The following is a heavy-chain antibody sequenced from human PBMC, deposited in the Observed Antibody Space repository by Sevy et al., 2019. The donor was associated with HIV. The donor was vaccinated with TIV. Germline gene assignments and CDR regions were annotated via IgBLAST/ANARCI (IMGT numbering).Heavy chain of an antibody. J-gene: IGHJ6*02. CDR1: GFTFSSYW. CDR3: ARDRGYDTPGDDYYYYGMDV. CDR2: IKQDGSEK. V-gene: IGHV3-7*01. D-gene: IGHD3-9*01. Sequence: GGSLRLSCAAPGFTFSSYWMSWVRQAPGKGLEWVANIKQDGSEKYYVDSVKGRFTSSRDNAKNSPYMEMNSLRAEDTAVYYWARDRGYDTPGDDYYYYGMDVWGQGTTVTVSS.